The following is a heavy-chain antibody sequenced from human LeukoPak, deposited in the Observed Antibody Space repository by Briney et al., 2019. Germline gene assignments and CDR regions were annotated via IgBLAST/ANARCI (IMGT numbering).Heavy chain of an antibody. CDR2: IYSGGYT. J-gene: IGHJ4*02. D-gene: IGHD2-8*01. CDR1: GFTVSSNY. CDR3: AKNGPGGHYFDH. V-gene: IGHV3-53*01. Sequence: GGSLRLSCAASGFTVSSNYMSWVRQAPGKGLEWVSIIYSGGYTYYADSVKGRFTISRDNSKNTLYLQMNSLQADDTAVYYCAKNGPGGHYFDHWGQGTLVTVSS.